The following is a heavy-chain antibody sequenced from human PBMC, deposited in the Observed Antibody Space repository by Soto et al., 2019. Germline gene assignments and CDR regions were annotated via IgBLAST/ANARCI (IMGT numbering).Heavy chain of an antibody. V-gene: IGHV3-23*01. CDR3: AKDRWFLEWSMPIHMDV. J-gene: IGHJ6*03. CDR2: ISGGGGST. Sequence: GGSLRLSCAASGFTFTSYAMSWVRQAPGKGLEWVSAISGGGGSTYYADSVRGRFTISRDNSRNMLYLEMISLRVEDTAVYYCAKDRWFLEWSMPIHMDVWGKGTTVTVSS. D-gene: IGHD3-3*01. CDR1: GFTFTSYA.